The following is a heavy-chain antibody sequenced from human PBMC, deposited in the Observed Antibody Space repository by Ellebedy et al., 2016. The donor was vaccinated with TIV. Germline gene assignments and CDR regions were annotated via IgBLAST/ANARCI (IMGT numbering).Heavy chain of an antibody. V-gene: IGHV3-13*01. Sequence: GESLKISXAGSGVTLSRHDMHWVRQATGKGLEWVSMISVAGNTKYADSVKGRFTVSREDATNSLYLQMNSLRAGDTAVYYCARDGGANGDYLDSWGQGTLVTVSS. CDR3: ARDGGANGDYLDS. CDR2: ISVAGNT. D-gene: IGHD4-17*01. CDR1: GVTLSRHD. J-gene: IGHJ4*02.